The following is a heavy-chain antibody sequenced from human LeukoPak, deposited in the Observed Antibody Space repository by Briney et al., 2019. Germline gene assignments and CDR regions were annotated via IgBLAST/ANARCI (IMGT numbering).Heavy chain of an antibody. CDR2: IYTSGST. J-gene: IGHJ4*02. CDR1: GGSISSYY. V-gene: IGHV4-4*07. D-gene: IGHD6-19*01. Sequence: PSETLSLTCTVSGGSISSYYWSWIRQPAGKGLEWIGRIYTSGSTNYNPSLTSRVTMSVDTSKNQFSLKLSSVTAADTAVYYCAREGIGSGWKSFDYWGQGTLVTVSS. CDR3: AREGIGSGWKSFDY.